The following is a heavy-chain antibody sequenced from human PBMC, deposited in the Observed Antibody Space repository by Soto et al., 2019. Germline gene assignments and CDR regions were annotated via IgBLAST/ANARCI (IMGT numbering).Heavy chain of an antibody. J-gene: IGHJ5*02. Sequence: EVQLVESGGGLVKPGGSLRLSCAASGFTFSSYSMNWVRQAPGKGLEWVSSISSSSSYIYYADSVKGRFTISRDNAKNXXYXQXXSLRAEHTAVYYCAREAHYGSGSHRGYKLSNWFDPWGQGTLVTVSS. D-gene: IGHD3-10*01. CDR2: ISSSSSYI. CDR3: AREAHYGSGSHRGYKLSNWFDP. CDR1: GFTFSSYS. V-gene: IGHV3-21*01.